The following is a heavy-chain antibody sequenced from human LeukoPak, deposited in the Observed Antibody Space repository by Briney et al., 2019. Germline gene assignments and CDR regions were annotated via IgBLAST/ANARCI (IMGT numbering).Heavy chain of an antibody. D-gene: IGHD6-19*01. CDR3: VKDRDSSGWGAFDI. Sequence: GGSLRLSCSASGFTFSSYGMHWVRQAPGKGLEYVSAISSTGDRTYYADSVKGRFTISRDNSKNTLYLQMSSLRDEDTAVYYCVKDRDSSGWGAFDIWGQGKMVSVSS. V-gene: IGHV3-64D*06. CDR2: ISSTGDRT. J-gene: IGHJ3*02. CDR1: GFTFSSYG.